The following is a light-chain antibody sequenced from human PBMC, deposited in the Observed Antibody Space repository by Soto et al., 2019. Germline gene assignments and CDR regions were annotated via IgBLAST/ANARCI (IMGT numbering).Light chain of an antibody. CDR1: SSDVGNYNY. Sequence: QCVLTQSASVSGSPGQSIAISCTGTSSDVGNYNYVSWYQQHPGEAPKLIIFNVNNRPSGVSNRFSGSKSGNTASLTISGLQAEDEADYYCSSFTSSTTYVFGTGTKVTVL. CDR2: NVN. CDR3: SSFTSSTTYV. V-gene: IGLV2-14*01. J-gene: IGLJ1*01.